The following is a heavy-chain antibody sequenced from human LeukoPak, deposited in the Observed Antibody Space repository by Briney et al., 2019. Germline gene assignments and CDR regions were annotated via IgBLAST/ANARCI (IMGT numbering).Heavy chain of an antibody. Sequence: SQTLSLTCTVSGGSISSGSYYWSWIRQPPGKGLEWIGYIYYSGSTNYNPSLKSRVTISVDTSKNQFSLKLSSVTAADTAVYYCATGSVVVTATPGYFQHWGQGTLVTVSS. J-gene: IGHJ1*01. CDR1: GGSISSGSYY. D-gene: IGHD2-21*02. CDR2: IYYSGST. CDR3: ATGSVVVTATPGYFQH. V-gene: IGHV4-61*01.